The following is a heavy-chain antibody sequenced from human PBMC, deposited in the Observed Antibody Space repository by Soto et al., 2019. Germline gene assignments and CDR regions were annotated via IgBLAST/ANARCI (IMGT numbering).Heavy chain of an antibody. CDR2: IYYSGST. V-gene: IGHV4-30-4*01. CDR1: GGSISSGDYY. CDR3: ARAPFTSNGNYADYYYYGMDV. Sequence: QVQLQESGPGLVKPSQTLSLTCTVSGGSISSGDYYWSWIRQPPGKGLEWIGYIYYSGSTYYNPSLKRRVTISVDPSKNQFSLKLSSVTAADTAVYYCARAPFTSNGNYADYYYYGMDVWGQGTTVTVSS. D-gene: IGHD1-7*01. J-gene: IGHJ6*02.